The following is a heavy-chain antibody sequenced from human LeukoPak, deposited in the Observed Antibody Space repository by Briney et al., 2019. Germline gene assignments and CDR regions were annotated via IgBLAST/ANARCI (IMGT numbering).Heavy chain of an antibody. J-gene: IGHJ4*02. CDR1: GYTFTSYD. CDR3: ARTGHYDFWSGYYSLFDY. CDR2: MNPNSGNT. Sequence: ASVKVSCKASGYTFTSYDINWVRQATGQGLEWMGWMNPNSGNTGYAQKFHGRVTITRNTSISTAYMELSSLRSEDTAVYYCARTGHYDFWSGYYSLFDYWGQGTLVTVSS. V-gene: IGHV1-8*03. D-gene: IGHD3-3*01.